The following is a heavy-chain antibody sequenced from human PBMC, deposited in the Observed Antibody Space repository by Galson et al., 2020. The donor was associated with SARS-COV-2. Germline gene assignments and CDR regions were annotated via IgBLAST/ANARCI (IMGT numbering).Heavy chain of an antibody. CDR1: GYTLTELS. CDR2: FDPEDGET. J-gene: IGHJ5*02. V-gene: IGHV1-24*01. D-gene: IGHD4-17*01. CDR3: ATAPTVTTANWFDP. Sequence: GASVKVSCKVSGYTLTELSMHWVRQAPGKGLEWMGGFDPEDGETIYAQKFQGRVNMTEDTSTDTAYMELSSLRSEDTAVYYCATAPTVTTANWFDPWGQGTLVTVSS.